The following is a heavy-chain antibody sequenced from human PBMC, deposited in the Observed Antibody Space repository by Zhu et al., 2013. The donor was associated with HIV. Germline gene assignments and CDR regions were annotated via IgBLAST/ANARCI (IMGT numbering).Heavy chain of an antibody. CDR2: INPNSGGT. J-gene: IGHJ4*02. V-gene: IGHV1-2*02. Sequence: QVQLVQSGAEVKKPGASVKVSCKASGYTFTGYYMHWVRQAPGQGLEWMGWINPNSGGTKYEQKFHGRVTMTRDTSIDTAYMDLNNLKSDDTAVYYCAREDRRLMTTLGYWGQGTLV. CDR1: GYTFTGYY. D-gene: IGHD4-4*01. CDR3: AREDRRLMTTLGY.